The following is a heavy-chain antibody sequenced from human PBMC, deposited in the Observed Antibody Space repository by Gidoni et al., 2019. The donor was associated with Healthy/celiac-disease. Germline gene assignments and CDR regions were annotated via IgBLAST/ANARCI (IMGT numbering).Heavy chain of an antibody. D-gene: IGHD1-26*01. Sequence: QVQLVESGGGVVQPGRSLRLSCAASGFTFSSYGMHWVRQAPGKGLEGVAVISYDGSNKYYADSVKGRFTISRDNSKNTLYLQMNSLRAEDTAVYYCARKWELLRGLIDYWGQGTLVTVSS. CDR3: ARKWELLRGLIDY. CDR1: GFTFSSYG. J-gene: IGHJ4*02. V-gene: IGHV3-30*03. CDR2: ISYDGSNK.